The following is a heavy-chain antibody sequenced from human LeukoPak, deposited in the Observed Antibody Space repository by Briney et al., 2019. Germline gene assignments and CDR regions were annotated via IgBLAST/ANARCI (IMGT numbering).Heavy chain of an antibody. Sequence: GGSLRLSCVASGFTFSSYWMSWVRQAPGKGLEWVSYISSSSSTIYYADSVKGRFTISRDNAKNSLYLQMNSLRAEDTAVYFCARDHYYDSSGHYDYWGQGTLVTVSS. CDR2: ISSSSSTI. J-gene: IGHJ4*02. CDR3: ARDHYYDSSGHYDY. D-gene: IGHD3-22*01. CDR1: GFTFSSYW. V-gene: IGHV3-48*01.